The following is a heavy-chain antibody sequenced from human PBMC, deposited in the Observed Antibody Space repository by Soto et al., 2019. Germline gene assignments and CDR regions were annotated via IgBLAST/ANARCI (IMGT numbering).Heavy chain of an antibody. V-gene: IGHV5-51*01. D-gene: IGHD3-10*01. CDR1: GYSFTSYW. Sequence: GESLKISCKGSGYSFTSYWIGWVRQMPGKGLEWMGIIYPGGSDTRYSPSFQGQVTISADKSISTAYLQWSSLKASDTAIYYCAKLPPRAQALVRYYFDYWGQGTLVTVSS. CDR3: AKLPPRAQALVRYYFDY. J-gene: IGHJ4*02. CDR2: IYPGGSDT.